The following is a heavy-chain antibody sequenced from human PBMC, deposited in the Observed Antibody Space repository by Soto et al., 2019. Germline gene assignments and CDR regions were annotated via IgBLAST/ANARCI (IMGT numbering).Heavy chain of an antibody. Sequence: QVQLQESGPGLVKPSQTLSLTCTVSGGSISSGGYYWSWIRQHPGKGLEWIGYIYYSGSTYYNQSLKSRVTISVDPSKNQVSLKLSSVTAADTAVYYCARVHYYDSSLDYWGQGTLVTVSS. V-gene: IGHV4-31*03. CDR3: ARVHYYDSSLDY. CDR1: GGSISSGGYY. D-gene: IGHD3-22*01. CDR2: IYYSGST. J-gene: IGHJ4*02.